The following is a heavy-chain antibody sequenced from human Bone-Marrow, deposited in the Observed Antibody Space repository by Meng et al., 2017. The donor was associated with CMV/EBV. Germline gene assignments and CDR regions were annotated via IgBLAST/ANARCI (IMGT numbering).Heavy chain of an antibody. CDR1: GFTFSSYW. CDR2: IKQDGSEK. V-gene: IGHV3-7*01. Sequence: GESLKTSCAASGFTFSSYWMSWVRQAPGKGLEWVANIKQDGSEKYYVDSVKGRFTISRDNAKNSLYLQMNSLRAEDTAVYYCARDLSYYDFWSGYYTPHYYYYGMDVWGQGTTVTVSS. CDR3: ARDLSYYDFWSGYYTPHYYYYGMDV. J-gene: IGHJ6*02. D-gene: IGHD3-3*01.